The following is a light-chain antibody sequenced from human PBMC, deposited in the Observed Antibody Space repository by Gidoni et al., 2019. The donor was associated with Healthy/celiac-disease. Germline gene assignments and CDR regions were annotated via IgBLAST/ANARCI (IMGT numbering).Light chain of an antibody. J-gene: IGKJ1*01. CDR1: NKNY. CDR3: QQYYSTPPT. CDR2: WAS. V-gene: IGKV4-1*01. Sequence: DIVMTQSPASLAVSLGERATNNKNYLAWYQQKPGQPPKLLIYWASTRESGVPDRFSGSGSGTDFTLTISSLQAEDVAVYYCQQYYSTPPTFGQGTKVEIK.